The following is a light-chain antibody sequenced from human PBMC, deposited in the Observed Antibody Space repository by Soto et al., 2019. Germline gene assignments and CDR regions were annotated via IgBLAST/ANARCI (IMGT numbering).Light chain of an antibody. V-gene: IGKV3-20*01. Sequence: EIVLTQSPAPLSLSPGVRPSLSCRASQSVSSGHLAWYQQKPGQAPRLLIYGASSRATGIPDRFSGSVSGTDFNLTISRLETEDYAVYYCQQYGHSLWTFGQGTKVDIK. J-gene: IGKJ1*01. CDR1: QSVSSGH. CDR2: GAS. CDR3: QQYGHSLWT.